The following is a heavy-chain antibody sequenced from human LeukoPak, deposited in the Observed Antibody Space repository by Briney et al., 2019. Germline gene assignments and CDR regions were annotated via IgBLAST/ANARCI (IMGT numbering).Heavy chain of an antibody. D-gene: IGHD3-3*01. Sequence: GGSLRLSCAASGFTFSSYAMHWVRQAPGKGLEWVAVISYDGSNKYYADSVKGRFTISRDNSKNTLYLQMNSLRAEDTAVYYCARSSLELRFLECPWDYWGQGTLVTVSS. CDR2: ISYDGSNK. CDR1: GFTFSSYA. CDR3: ARSSLELRFLECPWDY. V-gene: IGHV3-30-3*01. J-gene: IGHJ4*02.